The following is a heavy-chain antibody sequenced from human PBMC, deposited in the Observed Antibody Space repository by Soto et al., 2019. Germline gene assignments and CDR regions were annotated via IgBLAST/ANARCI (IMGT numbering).Heavy chain of an antibody. D-gene: IGHD6-19*01. CDR2: IYYSGST. J-gene: IGHJ4*02. CDR1: GGSVTSDNYY. Sequence: QVQLQESGPGLVKPSETLSLTCTVSGGSVTSDNYYWSWIRQPPGKGLEWIGYIYYSGSTSYRSTSYIPSLKSRVTISAYTSKDQISLKLSSVTAADTAVYYCARDQCIAVAVFDYWGQGTLVTVSS. CDR3: ARDQCIAVAVFDY. V-gene: IGHV4-61*01.